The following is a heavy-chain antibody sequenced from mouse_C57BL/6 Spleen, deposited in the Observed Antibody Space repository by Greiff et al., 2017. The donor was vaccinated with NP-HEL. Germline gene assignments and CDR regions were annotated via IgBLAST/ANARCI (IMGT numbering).Heavy chain of an antibody. J-gene: IGHJ4*01. V-gene: IGHV1-22*01. CDR1: GYTFTDYN. CDR3: AFYYYGSSYGGYAMDY. CDR2: INPNNGGT. D-gene: IGHD1-1*01. Sequence: EVQLQQSGPELVKPGASVKMSCKASGYTFTDYNMHWVKQSHGKSLEWIGYINPNNGGTSYNQKFKGKATLTVNKSSSTAYMELRSLTSEDSAVYYCAFYYYGSSYGGYAMDYWGQGTSVTVSS.